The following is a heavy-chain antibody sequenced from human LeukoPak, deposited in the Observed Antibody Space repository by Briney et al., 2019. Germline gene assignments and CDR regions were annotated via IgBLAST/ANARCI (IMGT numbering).Heavy chain of an antibody. J-gene: IGHJ4*02. V-gene: IGHV3-64D*06. CDR2: ISSNGGST. D-gene: IGHD1-1*01. CDR3: VKDPVPWNGLSYFDY. Sequence: GGSLRLSCSASGFTFSSYAMHWVRQAPGKGLEYDSAISSNGGSTYYADSVKGRFTISRDNSKNTLYLQMSSLRAEDTAVYYCVKDPVPWNGLSYFDYWGQGTLVTVSS. CDR1: GFTFSSYA.